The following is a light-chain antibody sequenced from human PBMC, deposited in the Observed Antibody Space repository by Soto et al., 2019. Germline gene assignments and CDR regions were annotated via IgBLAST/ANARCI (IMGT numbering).Light chain of an antibody. CDR3: QHYGTSPWT. Sequence: EIVLTQSPGTLSLSPGERATLSCRASQSVSSSFLAWYQQKPGQAPRLLIYGASSRAPGIPDRFSGSGSGTDFTLTISRLEPEDFAVYYCQHYGTSPWTLGQGTKVEIK. CDR1: QSVSSSF. CDR2: GAS. J-gene: IGKJ1*01. V-gene: IGKV3-20*01.